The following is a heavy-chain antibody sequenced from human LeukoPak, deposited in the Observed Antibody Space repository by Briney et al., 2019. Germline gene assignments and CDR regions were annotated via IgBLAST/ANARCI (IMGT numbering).Heavy chain of an antibody. CDR2: IYTSGGT. CDR1: GGSISSGSYY. J-gene: IGHJ4*02. V-gene: IGHV4-61*02. D-gene: IGHD3-22*01. CDR3: AREAESYYYDSSGYYSEALYFDY. Sequence: SETLSLTCTVSGGSISSGSYYWSWIRQPAGKGLEWIGRIYTSGGTNYNPSLKSRVTISVDTSKNQFSLKLSSVTAADTAVYYCAREAESYYYDSSGYYSEALYFDYWGQGTLVTVSS.